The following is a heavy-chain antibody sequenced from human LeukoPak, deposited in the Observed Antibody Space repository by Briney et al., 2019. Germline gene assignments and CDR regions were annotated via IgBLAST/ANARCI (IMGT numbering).Heavy chain of an antibody. CDR2: VHHKGGA. D-gene: IGHD2-2*01. Sequence: PSETLSLTCDVSGYPISSGHQWAWIRQPPGRGLEWIGSVHHKGGAHYKPSLRSRVTISVDTSKNHFSLKLSSVTVADTAVYYCARDPRWLTPDCTSTSCYVNYFDPWGEGTLVTVSS. CDR3: ARDPRWLTPDCTSTSCYVNYFDP. CDR1: GYPISSGHQ. V-gene: IGHV4-38-2*02. J-gene: IGHJ5*02.